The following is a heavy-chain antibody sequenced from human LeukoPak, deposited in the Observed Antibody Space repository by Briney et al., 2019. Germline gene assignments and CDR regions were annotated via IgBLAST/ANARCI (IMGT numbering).Heavy chain of an antibody. CDR3: ARESYDSSGYYPGDDY. Sequence: SVKVSCKASGYTFTSYGISWVRQAPGQGLEWMGRIIPILGIANYAQKFQGRVTITADKSTSTAYMELGSLRSEDTAVYYCARESYDSSGYYPGDDYWGQGTLVTVSS. CDR2: IIPILGIA. J-gene: IGHJ4*02. V-gene: IGHV1-69*04. D-gene: IGHD3-22*01. CDR1: GYTFTSYG.